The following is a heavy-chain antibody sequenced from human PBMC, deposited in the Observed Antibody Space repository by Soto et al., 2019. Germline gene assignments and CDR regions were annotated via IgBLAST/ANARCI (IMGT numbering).Heavy chain of an antibody. Sequence: GGSLRLSCAASGLTFSSYSMNWVRQAPGKGLEWVSSISSSSSYIYYADSVKGRFTISRDNAKNSLYLQMNSLRAEDTAVYYCARASTMAQLGMDVWGQGTTVTVSS. V-gene: IGHV3-21*01. CDR1: GLTFSSYS. CDR3: ARASTMAQLGMDV. J-gene: IGHJ6*02. D-gene: IGHD3-10*01. CDR2: ISSSSSYI.